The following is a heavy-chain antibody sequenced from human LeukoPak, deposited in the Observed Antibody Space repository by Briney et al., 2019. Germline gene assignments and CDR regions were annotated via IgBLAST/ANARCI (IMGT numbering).Heavy chain of an antibody. Sequence: PGGSLRLSCAASGFTFSSYSMNWVRQAPGKGLEWVSYISSSSSTIYYADSVKGRFTISRDNAKNSLYLQMNSLRAEDTAVYYCARYYYGSGSRLTYFDYWGQGTLVTVSS. CDR3: ARYYYGSGSRLTYFDY. J-gene: IGHJ4*02. CDR2: ISSSSSTI. V-gene: IGHV3-48*01. CDR1: GFTFSSYS. D-gene: IGHD3-10*01.